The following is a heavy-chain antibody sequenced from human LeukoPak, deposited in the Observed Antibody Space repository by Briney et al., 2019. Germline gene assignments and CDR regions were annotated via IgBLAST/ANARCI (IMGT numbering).Heavy chain of an antibody. CDR1: AYSFTTNW. J-gene: IGHJ4*02. D-gene: IGHD3-22*01. V-gene: IGHV5-51*01. CDR3: ARRSYDSSVYYRYMYYFDY. CDR2: IYPGDSDT. Sequence: GESLKISCKGSAYSFTTNWIGWVRQMPGKGLEWMGIIYPGDSDTRYSPSFQGQVTISVDKSISTAYLQWSSLKASDTAMYYCARRSYDSSVYYRYMYYFDYWGQGTLVTVSS.